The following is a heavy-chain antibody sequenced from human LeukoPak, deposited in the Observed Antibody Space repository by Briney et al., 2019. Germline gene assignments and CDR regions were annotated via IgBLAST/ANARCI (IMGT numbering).Heavy chain of an antibody. CDR1: GFTFSSYL. CDR2: IKQDGSEK. D-gene: IGHD2-2*01. Sequence: GGSPRLSCAAPGFTFSSYLMSWGRPAPGEGVEWGAHIKQDGSEKYYVDSVKGRFTISRDNAKNSLYLQMNSLRAEDTAVYYCARDDCSSISCYHNWFDPWGQGTLVTVSS. V-gene: IGHV3-7*01. J-gene: IGHJ5*02. CDR3: ARDDCSSISCYHNWFDP.